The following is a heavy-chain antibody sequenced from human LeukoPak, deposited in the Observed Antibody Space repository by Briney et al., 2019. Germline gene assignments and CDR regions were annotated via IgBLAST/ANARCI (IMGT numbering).Heavy chain of an antibody. CDR1: GFTFSSYG. V-gene: IGHV3-30*18. Sequence: GSLRLSCAASGFTFSSYGMHWVRQAPGKGLEWVAVISYDGSNKYYEDSVKGRFTISRDNSKNTLYLQMNSLRAEDTAVYYCAKGGSSGYDKLGHYYYGMDVWGQGTTVTVSS. CDR3: AKGGSSGYDKLGHYYYGMDV. J-gene: IGHJ6*02. D-gene: IGHD5-12*01. CDR2: ISYDGSNK.